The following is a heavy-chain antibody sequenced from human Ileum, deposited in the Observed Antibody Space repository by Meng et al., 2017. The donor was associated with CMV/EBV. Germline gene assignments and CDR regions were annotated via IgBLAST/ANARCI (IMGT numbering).Heavy chain of an antibody. CDR2: ISYDGSNK. CDR3: ARDLTTGGGYTFDY. V-gene: IGHV3-30*04. CDR1: GFTFSSYA. Sequence: GGSLRLSCAASGFTFSSYAMHWVRQAPGKGLEWVAVISYDGSNKYYADSVKGRFTISRDNSKNTLYLQMNSLRAEDTAVYYCARDLTTGGGYTFDYWGQGTLVTVSS. D-gene: IGHD1-26*01. J-gene: IGHJ4*02.